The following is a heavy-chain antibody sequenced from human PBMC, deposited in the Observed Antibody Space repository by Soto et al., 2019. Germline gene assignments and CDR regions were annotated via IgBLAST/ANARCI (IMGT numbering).Heavy chain of an antibody. Sequence: QVQLVESGGGLVKPGGSLRLSCAASGFTFSEYYMSWIRQAPGKGLEWVSYICTSSSYLNYADSVKGRFTISRDNPKESLYLQINSPRAEDTAVYYCARRYGGKRSIYDLGQGNLVTVSS. CDR1: GFTFSEYY. CDR2: ICTSSSYL. V-gene: IGHV3-11*06. CDR3: ARRYGGKRSIYD. D-gene: IGHD2-15*01. J-gene: IGHJ4*02.